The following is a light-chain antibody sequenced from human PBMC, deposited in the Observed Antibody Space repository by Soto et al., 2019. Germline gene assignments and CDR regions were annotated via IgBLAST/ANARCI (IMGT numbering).Light chain of an antibody. V-gene: IGKV3-20*01. CDR3: QQYGRSWT. J-gene: IGKJ1*01. CDR2: GAS. CDR1: QNIFSNY. Sequence: EIVLTQSPDTVSVSPGERVTLSCRASQNIFSNYLAWYQQKPGQAPRLLIYGASTRATGIADRFSGGGSGTDFTLTISRLEPEDFAVDHCQQYGRSWTFGQGTKVDIK.